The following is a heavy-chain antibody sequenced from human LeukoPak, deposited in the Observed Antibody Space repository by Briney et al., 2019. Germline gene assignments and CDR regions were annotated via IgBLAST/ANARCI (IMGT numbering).Heavy chain of an antibody. Sequence: PGGSLRLSCAASGFTFSSYSMNWVRQAPGKGLEWVSSISSSSSYIYYADSVKGRFTISRDNAKNSLYLQTNSLRAEDTAVYYCARTSFLRMEIVAIEYYYYYMDVWGKGTTVTVSS. CDR1: GFTFSSYS. V-gene: IGHV3-21*01. J-gene: IGHJ6*03. CDR2: ISSSSSYI. D-gene: IGHD5-12*01. CDR3: ARTSFLRMEIVAIEYYYYYMDV.